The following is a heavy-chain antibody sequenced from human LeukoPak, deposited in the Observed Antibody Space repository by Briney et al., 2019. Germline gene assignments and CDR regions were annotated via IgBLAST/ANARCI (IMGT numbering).Heavy chain of an antibody. CDR1: GGSFSGYY. D-gene: IGHD1-14*01. Sequence: PSETLSLTCAVYGGSFSGYYWSWIRQPPGKGLEWIGEINHSGSTNYNPSLKSRVTISVDTSKNQFSLKLSSVTAADTAVYYCARRGNLATSQWVQGTLVTVSS. V-gene: IGHV4-34*01. CDR2: INHSGST. J-gene: IGHJ4*02. CDR3: ARRGNLATSQ.